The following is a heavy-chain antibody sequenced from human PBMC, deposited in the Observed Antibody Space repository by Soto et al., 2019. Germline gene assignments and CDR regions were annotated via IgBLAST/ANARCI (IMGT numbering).Heavy chain of an antibody. Sequence: QAQVVQSGAEVRKPGSSVKLSCKASEGTFNSYAIAWVRQAPGQGLEWMGGIIPYYNTLNYAQKFQDRVTITADDSTNTVYMELSSLRSDDTAVHFCASGASRWCPYFVDSWAQGTLVTVSS. D-gene: IGHD6-13*01. J-gene: IGHJ4*02. V-gene: IGHV1-69*01. CDR1: EGTFNSYA. CDR2: IIPYYNTL. CDR3: ASGASRWCPYFVDS.